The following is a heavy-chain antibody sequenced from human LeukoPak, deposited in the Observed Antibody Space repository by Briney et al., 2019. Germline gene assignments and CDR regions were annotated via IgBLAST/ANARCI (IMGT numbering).Heavy chain of an antibody. CDR1: GFTVSTNY. J-gene: IGHJ4*02. CDR3: ARDSPFIAAAGASGGNFYY. V-gene: IGHV3-66*01. D-gene: IGHD6-13*01. Sequence: GGSLRLSCAASGFTVSTNYMSWVRQAPGKELEWISVIYSGGSTYYADSVKGRFTISRDNSKNKVFLQMNSLRAEDTAVYYCARDSPFIAAAGASGGNFYYWGQGTLVTVSS. CDR2: IYSGGST.